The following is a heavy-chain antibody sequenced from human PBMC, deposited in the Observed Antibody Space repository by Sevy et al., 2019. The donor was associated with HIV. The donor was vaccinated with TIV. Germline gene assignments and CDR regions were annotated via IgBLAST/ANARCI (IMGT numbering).Heavy chain of an antibody. CDR3: AGENAWGRGYS. Sequence: SETLSLTCTVSGGSITSLYRNWIRQPPGKGLEWIANIYYNGHINYNPSLKSRFTLSLDTSKNQFSLRLSSVTAADTAMYYCAGENAWGRGYSWGQGTLVTVSS. V-gene: IGHV4-59*08. D-gene: IGHD1-26*01. CDR1: GGSITSLY. J-gene: IGHJ4*02. CDR2: IYYNGHI.